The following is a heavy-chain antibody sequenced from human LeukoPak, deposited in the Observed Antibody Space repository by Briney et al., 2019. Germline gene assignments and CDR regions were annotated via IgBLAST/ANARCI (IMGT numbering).Heavy chain of an antibody. V-gene: IGHV1-69*04. J-gene: IGHJ3*02. D-gene: IGHD4-11*01. CDR2: ITPILGIA. CDR1: GGTFSSYA. CDR3: ARGPDYPYAFDI. Sequence: SVKVSCKASGGTFSSYAISWVRQAPGQGLEWMGRITPILGIANYAQKFQGRVTITADKSTSTAYMELSSLRSEDTAVYYCARGPDYPYAFDIWGQGTMVTVSS.